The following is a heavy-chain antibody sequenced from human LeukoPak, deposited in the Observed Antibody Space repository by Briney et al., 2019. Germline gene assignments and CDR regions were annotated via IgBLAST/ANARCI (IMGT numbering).Heavy chain of an antibody. CDR1: GFTFSTYF. CDR3: ARERQDTILHAGAFDI. D-gene: IGHD2-2*01. CDR2: IASDGSRT. J-gene: IGHJ3*02. Sequence: GISVRLSCAASGFTFSTYFMHWVRQAPGKGLEWVEDIASDGSRTFYAESVKGRFTISRDNSKNTLYLQMNSLRAEDTAVYFCARERQDTILHAGAFDIWGQGTMVTVSS. V-gene: IGHV3-30-3*01.